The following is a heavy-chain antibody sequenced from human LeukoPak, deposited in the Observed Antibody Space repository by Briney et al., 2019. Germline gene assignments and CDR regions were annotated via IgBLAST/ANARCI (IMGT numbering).Heavy chain of an antibody. CDR3: AKDRFGGYCSGGSCYSGFIGGY. CDR1: GFTFSSYA. D-gene: IGHD2-15*01. V-gene: IGHV3-23*01. J-gene: IGHJ4*02. CDR2: ISGSGGST. Sequence: GGSLRLXCAASGFTFSSYAMSWVRQAPGKGLEWVSAISGSGGSTYYADSVKGRFTISRDNSKNTLYLQMNSLRAEDTAVYYCAKDRFGGYCSGGSCYSGFIGGYWGQGTLVTVSS.